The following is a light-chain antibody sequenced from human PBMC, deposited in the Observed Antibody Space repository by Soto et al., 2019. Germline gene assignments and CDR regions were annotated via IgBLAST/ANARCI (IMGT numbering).Light chain of an antibody. J-gene: IGKJ1*01. Sequence: EIVLTQSPGTLSLSPWERATLSCRASQSVSSNNLVWSQQKPGQAPRLLIYGASYRAAGIPDRFSGSGSGTEFTLTISSLQSEDFAVYYCQQYNKWRTFGQGTKVDI. CDR2: GAS. CDR1: QSVSSNN. V-gene: IGKV3D-15*01. CDR3: QQYNKWRT.